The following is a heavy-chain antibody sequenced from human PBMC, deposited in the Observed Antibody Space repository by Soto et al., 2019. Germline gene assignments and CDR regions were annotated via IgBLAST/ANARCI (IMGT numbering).Heavy chain of an antibody. Sequence: SETLSLTCTVSGGSISSGDYYWSWIRQPPGKGLEWIGYIYYSGSTYYNPSLKSRVTISVDTSKNQFSLKLSSVTAADTAVYYCARESRYYDFWSGPPPWGDVWAQGTTVIV. CDR2: IYYSGST. CDR3: ARESRYYDFWSGPPPWGDV. D-gene: IGHD3-3*01. V-gene: IGHV4-30-4*01. J-gene: IGHJ6*02. CDR1: GGSISSGDYY.